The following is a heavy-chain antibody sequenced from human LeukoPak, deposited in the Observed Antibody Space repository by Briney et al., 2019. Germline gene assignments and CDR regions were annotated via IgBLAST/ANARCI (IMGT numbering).Heavy chain of an antibody. D-gene: IGHD3-3*01. CDR2: ISGSGRTT. Sequence: GGSLRLSCAASGFTFTTYDMTWVRQAPGKGLEWVSGISGSGRTTNYADSVKGRFTISRDKSKNTLYLQMNSLRVEDTAVYYCAKLESPYNYYGMDVWGRGTTVTVS. V-gene: IGHV3-23*01. CDR1: GFTFTTYD. CDR3: AKLESPYNYYGMDV. J-gene: IGHJ6*02.